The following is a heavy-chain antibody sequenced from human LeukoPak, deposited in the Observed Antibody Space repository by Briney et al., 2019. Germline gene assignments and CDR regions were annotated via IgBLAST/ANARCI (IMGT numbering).Heavy chain of an antibody. J-gene: IGHJ4*02. CDR1: GLTFSSYW. D-gene: IGHD4-17*01. CDR3: ARGEDYGTNSFDY. Sequence: GGSLRLSCAASGLTFSSYWMNWVRQAPGKGLEWVSYITTSGRTIYYADSVKGRFTISRDNAKNSLYLQMNSLRAEDTAVYYCARGEDYGTNSFDYWGQGTLVTVSS. CDR2: ITTSGRTI. V-gene: IGHV3-48*03.